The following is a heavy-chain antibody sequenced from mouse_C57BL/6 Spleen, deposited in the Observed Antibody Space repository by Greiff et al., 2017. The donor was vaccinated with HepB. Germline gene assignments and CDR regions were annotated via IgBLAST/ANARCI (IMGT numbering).Heavy chain of an antibody. CDR3: ASPSYYGSGYWYFDV. J-gene: IGHJ1*03. V-gene: IGHV14-3*01. Sequence: EVQLQQSVAELVRPGASVKLSCTASGFNIKNTYMHWVKQRPEQGLEWIGRIDPANGNTKYAPKFQGKATITADTSSNTAYLQLSSLTSADTAIYYCASPSYYGSGYWYFDVWGTGTTVTVSS. D-gene: IGHD1-1*01. CDR2: IDPANGNT. CDR1: GFNIKNTY.